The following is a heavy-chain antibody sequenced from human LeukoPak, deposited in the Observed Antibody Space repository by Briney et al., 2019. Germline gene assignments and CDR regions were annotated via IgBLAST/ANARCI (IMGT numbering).Heavy chain of an antibody. D-gene: IGHD3-9*01. CDR1: GYTFTSYY. Sequence: ASVKVSCKASGYTFTSYYMHWVRQAPGKGLEWMGGFDPEDGETIYAQKFQGRVTMTEDTSTDTAYMELSSLRSEDTAVYYCATGLYYDILTGIGPADYWGQGTLVTVSS. J-gene: IGHJ4*02. V-gene: IGHV1-24*01. CDR3: ATGLYYDILTGIGPADY. CDR2: FDPEDGET.